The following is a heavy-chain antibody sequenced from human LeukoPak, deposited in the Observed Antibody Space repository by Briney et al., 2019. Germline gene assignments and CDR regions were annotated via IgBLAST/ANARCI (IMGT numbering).Heavy chain of an antibody. J-gene: IGHJ4*02. CDR1: GFTFSTYW. Sequence: KAGGSLRLSCAASGFTFSTYWMTWVRQAPGKGLEWVANIKPDGNEKSYVDSVKGRFSISRDNAKKSLYMQMNSLRAEDTAVYYCARDQDPDYWGQGTLVTVSS. CDR2: IKPDGNEK. V-gene: IGHV3-7*01. CDR3: ARDQDPDY.